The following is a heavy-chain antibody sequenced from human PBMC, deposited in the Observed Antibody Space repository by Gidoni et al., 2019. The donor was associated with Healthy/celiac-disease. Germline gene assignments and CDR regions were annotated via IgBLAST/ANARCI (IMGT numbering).Heavy chain of an antibody. J-gene: IGHJ3*02. Sequence: QLQLQESGSGLVKPSQTLSLNCAVSGGSISSGGSSWSWIRQPPGKGLEWIMYIYHSGSTYYNPSLKSRVTISVDRSKNQFSLKLSSVTAADTAVYYCASDQGGSGSYYGDAFDIWGQGTMVTVSS. CDR1: GGSISSGGSS. D-gene: IGHD3-10*01. V-gene: IGHV4-30-2*01. CDR3: ASDQGGSGSYYGDAFDI. CDR2: IYHSGST.